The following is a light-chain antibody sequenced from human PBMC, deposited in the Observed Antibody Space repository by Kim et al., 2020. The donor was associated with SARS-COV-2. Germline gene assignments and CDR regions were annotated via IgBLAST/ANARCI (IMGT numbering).Light chain of an antibody. J-gene: IGKJ2*01. CDR1: QSVSSY. CDR3: QQRSNWPRYT. CDR2: DAS. V-gene: IGKV3-11*01. Sequence: LAPGERATRACRASQSVSSYLAWYQQNPGQAPRLLIYDASNRATGIPARFSGSGSGTDFTLTISSLEPEDFAVYYCQQRSNWPRYTFGQGTKLEI.